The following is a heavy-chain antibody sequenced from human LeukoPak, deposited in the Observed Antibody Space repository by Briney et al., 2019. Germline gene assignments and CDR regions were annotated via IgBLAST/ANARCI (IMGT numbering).Heavy chain of an antibody. CDR3: ARARRYYVEDY. J-gene: IGHJ4*02. CDR1: GFNVSSNY. V-gene: IGHV3-7*01. D-gene: IGHD2/OR15-2a*01. Sequence: GGSLRLSCAASGFNVSSNYMSWVRQAPGKGLEWVANIKQDGSEKYYVDSVKGRYTISRDNAKNSLYLQMNSLRAEDTAVYYCARARRYYVEDYWGQGTLVTVSS. CDR2: IKQDGSEK.